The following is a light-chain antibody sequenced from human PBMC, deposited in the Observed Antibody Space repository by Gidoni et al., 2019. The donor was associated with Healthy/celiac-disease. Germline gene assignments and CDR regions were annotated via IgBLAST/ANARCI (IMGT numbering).Light chain of an antibody. CDR3: QLRSNWPPALT. Sequence: IVLTQSPATLSLSPGERATLSCRASQSVSRYLAWYQQKPGQAPRLLIYDASNRATGIPARFSGSGSGTDFTLTISSLEPEDFAVYYCQLRSNWPPALTFGGGTKVEIK. CDR2: DAS. J-gene: IGKJ4*01. CDR1: QSVSRY. V-gene: IGKV3-11*01.